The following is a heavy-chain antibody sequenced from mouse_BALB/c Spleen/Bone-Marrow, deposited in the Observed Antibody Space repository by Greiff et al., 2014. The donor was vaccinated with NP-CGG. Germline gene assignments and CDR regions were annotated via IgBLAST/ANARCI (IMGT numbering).Heavy chain of an antibody. V-gene: IGHV7-3*02. CDR1: GFTFTDYF. J-gene: IGHJ2*01. CDR3: ARDYSGYFDF. CDR2: IRNKPNGYTT. Sequence: EVKLMESGGDLVQPGGSLRLSCTTSGFTFTDYFMTWVRQPPGKALEWLGFIRNKPNGYTTEYNPSVKGRFTISRDNSQGILYLQMNTLRAEDSAIYYCARDYSGYFDFWGQGTTLTVSS. D-gene: IGHD5-1*01.